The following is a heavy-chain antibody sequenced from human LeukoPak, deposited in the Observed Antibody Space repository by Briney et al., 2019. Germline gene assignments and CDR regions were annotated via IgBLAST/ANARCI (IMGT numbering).Heavy chain of an antibody. Sequence: GGSLRLSCAASGFTFSSYSMNWVCQAPGKGLEWVSSISSSSSYIYYADSVKGRFTISRDNAKNSLYLQMNSLRAEDTAVYYCARDQGSSWYQDYFDYWGQGTLVTVSS. CDR1: GFTFSSYS. CDR2: ISSSSSYI. J-gene: IGHJ4*02. D-gene: IGHD6-13*01. V-gene: IGHV3-21*01. CDR3: ARDQGSSWYQDYFDY.